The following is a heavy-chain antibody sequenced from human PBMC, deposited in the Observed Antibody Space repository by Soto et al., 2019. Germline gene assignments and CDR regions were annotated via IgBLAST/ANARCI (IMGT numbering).Heavy chain of an antibody. CDR2: INPSGGST. V-gene: IGHV1-46*01. Sequence: ASVKVSCKASGYTFTSYYMHWVRQAPGQGLEWMGIINPSGGSTSYAQKFQGRVTMTRDTSTSTVYMELSSLRSEDTAVYYCARDWSLTVTTGYYYYGMDVWGQGTTVTVSS. CDR1: GYTFTSYY. D-gene: IGHD4-17*01. CDR3: ARDWSLTVTTGYYYYGMDV. J-gene: IGHJ6*02.